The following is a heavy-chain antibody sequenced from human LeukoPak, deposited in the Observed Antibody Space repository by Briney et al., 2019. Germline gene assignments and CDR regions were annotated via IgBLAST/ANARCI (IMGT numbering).Heavy chain of an antibody. Sequence: GGSLGLSCAASGFTFSSYAMSWVRQAPGKGLEWVSAISGSGGSTYYADSVKGRFTISRDNSKNTLYLQMNSLRAEDTAVYYCAKGHYYSSGYYYYYWGQGTLVTVSS. CDR2: ISGSGGST. CDR1: GFTFSSYA. CDR3: AKGHYYSSGYYYYY. V-gene: IGHV3-23*01. D-gene: IGHD3-22*01. J-gene: IGHJ4*02.